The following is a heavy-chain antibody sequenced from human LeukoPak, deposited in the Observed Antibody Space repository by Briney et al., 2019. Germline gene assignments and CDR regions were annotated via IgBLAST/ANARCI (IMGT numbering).Heavy chain of an antibody. J-gene: IGHJ4*02. Sequence: PGGSLRLSCAASGFTFSSYAMSWVRQAPGKGLEWVSTISNSDGSTYYADSVKGRFTISRDNAKNSLYLQMNSLRAEDTAVYYCARANGWYLRNYFDYWGQGILVTVSS. CDR2: ISNSDGST. CDR1: GFTFSSYA. V-gene: IGHV3-23*01. CDR3: ARANGWYLRNYFDY. D-gene: IGHD6-19*01.